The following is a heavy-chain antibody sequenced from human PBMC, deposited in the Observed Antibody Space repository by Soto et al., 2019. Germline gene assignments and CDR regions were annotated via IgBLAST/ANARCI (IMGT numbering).Heavy chain of an antibody. CDR3: EKGSVAAAVPGYLQWLVVANLGGYFDY. Sequence: PGGSLRLSCAASGFTFSSYAMSWVRQAPGKGLEWVSAISGSGGSTYYADSVKGRFTISRDNSKNTLYLQMNSLRAEDTAVYYCEKGSVAAAVPGYLQWLVVANLGGYFDYWGQGTLVTVSS. D-gene: IGHD6-19*01. CDR1: GFTFSSYA. V-gene: IGHV3-23*01. CDR2: ISGSGGST. J-gene: IGHJ4*02.